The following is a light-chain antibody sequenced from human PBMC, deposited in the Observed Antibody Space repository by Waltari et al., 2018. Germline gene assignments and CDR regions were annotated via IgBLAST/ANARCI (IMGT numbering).Light chain of an antibody. CDR3: AAWDDRLNGPV. J-gene: IGLJ3*02. CDR2: TNN. CDR1: SSNIGSNT. V-gene: IGLV1-44*01. Sequence: QSVLTQSPSASGTPGQRVTISCSGSSSNIGSNTVNWYQHLPGTAPKLLLPTNNQRSSGVPDRFFGSKSGTSASLAISGLQSEEEADYFCAAWDDRLNGPVFGGGTKVTVL.